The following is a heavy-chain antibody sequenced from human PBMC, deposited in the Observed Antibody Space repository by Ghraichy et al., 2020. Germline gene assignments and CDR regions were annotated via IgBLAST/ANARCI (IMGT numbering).Heavy chain of an antibody. J-gene: IGHJ6*02. D-gene: IGHD6-13*01. Sequence: GESLNISCAASGFTFSSYAMSWVRQAPGKGLEWVSAISGSGGSTYYADSVKGRFTISRDNSKNTLYLQMNSLRAEDTAVYYCAKGKSSSWYHYYYYGMDVWGQGTTVTVSS. CDR2: ISGSGGST. CDR1: GFTFSSYA. V-gene: IGHV3-23*01. CDR3: AKGKSSSWYHYYYYGMDV.